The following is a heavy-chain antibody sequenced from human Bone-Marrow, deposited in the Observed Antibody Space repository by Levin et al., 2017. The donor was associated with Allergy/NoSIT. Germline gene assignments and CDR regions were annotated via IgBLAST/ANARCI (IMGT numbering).Heavy chain of an antibody. CDR1: GGSISNVGDY. CDR3: ARGQEAALVHALHFDH. Sequence: KSSETLSLTCTVSGGSISNVGDYWSWIRQFPGGGLEWIGYIFYRGNTYYNPSLLSRVSMSVDTSENRFSLSLRSVTAADTAVYYCARGQEAALVHALHFDHWGQGLLVTVSS. CDR2: IFYRGNT. V-gene: IGHV4-31*03. J-gene: IGHJ4*02. D-gene: IGHD3-10*01.